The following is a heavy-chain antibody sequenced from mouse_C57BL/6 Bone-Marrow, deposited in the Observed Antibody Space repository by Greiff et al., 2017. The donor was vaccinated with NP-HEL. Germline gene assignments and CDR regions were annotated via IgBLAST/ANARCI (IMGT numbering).Heavy chain of an antibody. CDR1: GYTFTSYG. D-gene: IGHD2-10*01. V-gene: IGHV1-81*01. Sequence: LVESGAELARPGASVKLSCKASGYTFTSYGISWVSQRPGQGLEWIGEIYPRSGNTYYNEKFKGKATLTADKSSSTAYMELRSLTSEDSAVYFCAVLLYYFDYWGQGTTLTVSS. J-gene: IGHJ2*01. CDR2: IYPRSGNT. CDR3: AVLLYYFDY.